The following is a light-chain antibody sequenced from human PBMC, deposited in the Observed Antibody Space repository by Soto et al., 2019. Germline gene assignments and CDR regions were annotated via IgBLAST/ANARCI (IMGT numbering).Light chain of an antibody. CDR3: SSYAGSNNFV. Sequence: QSVLTQPPSASGSPGQSVTISCTGTSSDVGGYNYFSWYQQHPGKAPKLMIYEVSERPSGVPDRFSGYKSSNTASLTVSGLPAEDEADYYCSSYAGSNNFVFGTGTKLTVL. CDR2: EVS. CDR1: SSDVGGYNY. J-gene: IGLJ1*01. V-gene: IGLV2-8*01.